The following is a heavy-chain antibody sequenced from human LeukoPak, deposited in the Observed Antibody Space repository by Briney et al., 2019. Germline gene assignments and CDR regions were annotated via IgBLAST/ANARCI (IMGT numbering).Heavy chain of an antibody. CDR2: IIPIFGTA. CDR3: ARGKNPAEYFDY. J-gene: IGHJ4*02. Sequence: SVKVSCKASGGTFSSYAISWVRQAPGQGLEWMGGIIPIFGTANYAQKFQGRVTITTDESTSTAYMELSSLRSEDTAVYYCARGKNPAEYFDYWGQGTLVTVSS. D-gene: IGHD6-25*01. CDR1: GGTFSSYA. V-gene: IGHV1-69*05.